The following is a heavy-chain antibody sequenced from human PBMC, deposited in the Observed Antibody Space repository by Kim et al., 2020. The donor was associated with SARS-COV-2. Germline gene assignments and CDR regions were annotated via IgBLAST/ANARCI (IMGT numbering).Heavy chain of an antibody. D-gene: IGHD1-26*01. V-gene: IGHV3-30-3*01. CDR2: ISYDGSNK. Sequence: GGSLRLSCAASGFTFSSYAMHWVRQAPGKGLEWVAVISYDGSNKYYADSVKGRFTISRDNSKNTLYLQMNSLRAEDTAVYYCAGSQNSGSYYTGSFDYWGQGTLVTVSS. CDR1: GFTFSSYA. J-gene: IGHJ4*02. CDR3: AGSQNSGSYYTGSFDY.